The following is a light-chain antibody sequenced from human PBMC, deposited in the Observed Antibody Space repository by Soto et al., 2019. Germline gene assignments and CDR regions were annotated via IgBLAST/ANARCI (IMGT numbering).Light chain of an antibody. CDR3: QQYKNRTST. J-gene: IGKJ5*01. V-gene: IGKV3-15*01. Sequence: VLTKSASAVSVSPGERVTLSCRASQCLXSHFDWYKLKPGQPPRFLTSCASTMATGIPARLSGSGSGTEFTLTISSLQSEDFAVYYFQQYKNRTSTFGQGTRLEIK. CDR1: QCLXSH. CDR2: CAS.